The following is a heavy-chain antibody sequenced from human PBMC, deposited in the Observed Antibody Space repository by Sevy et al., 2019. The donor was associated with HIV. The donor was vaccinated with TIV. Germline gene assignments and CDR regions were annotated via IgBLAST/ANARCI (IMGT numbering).Heavy chain of an antibody. CDR3: ARESGYSSGWNLDNCFHP. CDR2: IWHDGGNK. D-gene: IGHD6-19*01. J-gene: IGHJ5*02. Sequence: GGSLRLSCAASGFTFSSYGMHWVRQAPGKGLECVAVIWHDGGNKYNADSVKGRFTISRDNSKNTLYLQMNSLRAEDTAVYYCARESGYSSGWNLDNCFHPWGQGTLVTVSS. CDR1: GFTFSSYG. V-gene: IGHV3-33*01.